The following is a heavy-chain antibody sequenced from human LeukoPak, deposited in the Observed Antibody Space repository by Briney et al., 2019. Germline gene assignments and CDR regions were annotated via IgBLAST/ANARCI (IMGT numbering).Heavy chain of an antibody. V-gene: IGHV1-18*01. J-gene: IGHJ4*02. D-gene: IGHD1-26*01. CDR1: GYTFTSCG. CDR3: GRDVNFVCGDY. Sequence: ASVKVSCKAAGYTFTSCGISWVRQAPGRGLEWMAWINPKDGNIAYSQKLQGRLTVTTETSTSTAYMELRSLRSDDTAIYYCGRDVNFVCGDYWGQGTLVTVSS. CDR2: INPKDGNI.